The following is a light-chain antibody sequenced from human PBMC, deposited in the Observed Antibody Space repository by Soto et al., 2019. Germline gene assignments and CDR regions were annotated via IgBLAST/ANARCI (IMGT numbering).Light chain of an antibody. CDR1: QSVSSIY. CDR3: QQYGSSPPVT. Sequence: EIVLTQSPGTLSLSPGERATLSCRASQSVSSIYLAWYQQKPGQAPRLLIYGASSRTTGIPDRFSGSGSGTEFTVTISRLEPEDFAVYYSQQYGSSPPVTFGQGTKVEI. V-gene: IGKV3-20*01. CDR2: GAS. J-gene: IGKJ1*01.